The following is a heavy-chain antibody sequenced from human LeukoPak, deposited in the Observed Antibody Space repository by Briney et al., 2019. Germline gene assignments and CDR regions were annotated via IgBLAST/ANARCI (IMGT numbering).Heavy chain of an antibody. CDR2: ISAYNGNT. Sequence: ASVKVSCKASGYTFTSYGISWVRQAPGQGLEWMGWISAYNGNTNYAQKLQGRVTMTTDTSTSTAYMELRSLRSDDTAVYYCARGPGFGELFYSSSPDYYYGMDVWGQGTTVTVSS. CDR3: ARGPGFGELFYSSSPDYYYGMDV. D-gene: IGHD3-10*01. CDR1: GYTFTSYG. J-gene: IGHJ6*02. V-gene: IGHV1-18*01.